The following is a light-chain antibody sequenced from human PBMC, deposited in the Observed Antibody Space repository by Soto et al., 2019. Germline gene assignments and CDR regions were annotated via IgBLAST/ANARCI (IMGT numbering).Light chain of an antibody. J-gene: IGKJ2*01. Sequence: DIQMTQSPSPVSASVGDRVTITCRASQGISSRLAWYQQKPGKAPERLIYAASSLQIGVPSRFSGSGSWTDFTLNISSVQPEDFATDYCQQANSFPFTFGQGTNL. CDR1: QGISSR. V-gene: IGKV1-12*01. CDR3: QQANSFPFT. CDR2: AAS.